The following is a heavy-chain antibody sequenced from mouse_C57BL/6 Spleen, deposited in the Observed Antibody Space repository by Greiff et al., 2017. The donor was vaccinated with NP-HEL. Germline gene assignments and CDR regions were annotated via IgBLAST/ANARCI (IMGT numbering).Heavy chain of an antibody. D-gene: IGHD2-3*01. V-gene: IGHV1-50*01. CDR2: IDPSDSYT. Sequence: QVQLQQPGAELVKPGASVKLSCKASGYTFTSYWMQWVKQRPGQGLEWIGEIDPSDSYTNYNEKFKGKATLTADKSSSTAYMQFSSLTSEDSAIYYCARWLLRAMDYWGQGTSVTVSS. CDR3: ARWLLRAMDY. CDR1: GYTFTSYW. J-gene: IGHJ4*01.